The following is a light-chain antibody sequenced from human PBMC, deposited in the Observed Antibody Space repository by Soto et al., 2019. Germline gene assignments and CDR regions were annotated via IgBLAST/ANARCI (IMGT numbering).Light chain of an antibody. Sequence: EIVLTQSPGTLYLSPGERATLSCRASQSVSNSYLAWYRQKPGQAPRLLIYAASSRATGTPDRFSGSGSGTDFTLTISRLEPEDFAVYYCQQYGSSFTFGPGTKVDIK. CDR2: AAS. CDR3: QQYGSSFT. J-gene: IGKJ3*01. V-gene: IGKV3-20*01. CDR1: QSVSNSY.